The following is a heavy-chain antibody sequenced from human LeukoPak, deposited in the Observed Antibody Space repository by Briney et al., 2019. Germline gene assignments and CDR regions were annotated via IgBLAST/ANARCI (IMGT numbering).Heavy chain of an antibody. J-gene: IGHJ4*02. V-gene: IGHV4-59*01. Sequence: SETLSLTCTVSGGSISSYYWSWIRQPPGKGLEWIGYTYYSGSTNYNPSLKSRVTISVDTSKNQFSLKLSSVTAADTAVYYCARDGSITGTTGYDYWGQGTLVTVSS. D-gene: IGHD1-20*01. CDR2: TYYSGST. CDR3: ARDGSITGTTGYDY. CDR1: GGSISSYY.